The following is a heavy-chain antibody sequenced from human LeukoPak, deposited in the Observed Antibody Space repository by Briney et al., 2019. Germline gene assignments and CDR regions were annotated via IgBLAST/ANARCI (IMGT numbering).Heavy chain of an antibody. CDR3: AKPARTDYADY. CDR2: IYHSGRT. D-gene: IGHD1-14*01. V-gene: IGHV4-38-2*02. CDR1: GYSISSGYY. Sequence: SETLSLTCTVSGYSISSGYYWGWIRQPPGKGLEWIGSIYHSGRTYYKSSLKSRVTISVDTSKNQFSLKLSSVTAADTAVYYCAKPARTDYADYWGQGTLVTVSS. J-gene: IGHJ4*02.